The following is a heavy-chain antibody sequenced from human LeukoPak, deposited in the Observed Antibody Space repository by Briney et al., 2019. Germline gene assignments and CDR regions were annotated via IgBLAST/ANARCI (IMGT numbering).Heavy chain of an antibody. D-gene: IGHD1-1*01. V-gene: IGHV3-30*02. CDR1: GFTFTSHG. Sequence: GGSLRLSCVVSGFTFTSHGVHWVRQAPGKGLEWVAFIRHDGSYKDYADSVKGRFTISRDNSKNTLYLQMNSLRAEDTAVYYCAKSPWNGKFRAYFDYWGQGTLVTVSS. CDR3: AKSPWNGKFRAYFDY. J-gene: IGHJ4*02. CDR2: IRHDGSYK.